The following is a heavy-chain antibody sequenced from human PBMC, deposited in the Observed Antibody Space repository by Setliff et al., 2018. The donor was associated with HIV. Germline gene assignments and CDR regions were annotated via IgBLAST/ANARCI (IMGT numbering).Heavy chain of an antibody. Sequence: ASVKVSCKASGYTFTNYDINWLRQATGQGLEWMGWMNPNSGNTGYAQKFQGRVTITRNTSISTAYMDLRSLISDDTAVYYCARDGGAVSGRIDYWGQGTLVT. J-gene: IGHJ4*02. CDR3: ARDGGAVSGRIDY. CDR1: GYTFTNYD. CDR2: MNPNSGNT. V-gene: IGHV1-8*03. D-gene: IGHD6-19*01.